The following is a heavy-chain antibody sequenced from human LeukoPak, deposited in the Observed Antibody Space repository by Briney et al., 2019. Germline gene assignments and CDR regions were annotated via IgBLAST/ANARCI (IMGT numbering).Heavy chain of an antibody. V-gene: IGHV3-33*01. CDR1: GFTFSSHG. D-gene: IGHD5-24*01. Sequence: GRSLRLCCVASGFTFSSHGMHWVHQAPGKGLEWVAVIWYDGSHRYYPDSVKGRFTISRDNSKNTLFLQMDSLRVDDTAVYYCVRDNAAADGALDYWGQGSLVTVSS. J-gene: IGHJ4*02. CDR2: IWYDGSHR. CDR3: VRDNAAADGALDY.